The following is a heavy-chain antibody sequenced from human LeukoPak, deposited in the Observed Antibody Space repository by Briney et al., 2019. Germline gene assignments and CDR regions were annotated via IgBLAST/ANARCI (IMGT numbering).Heavy chain of an antibody. CDR1: GFTFTTYD. D-gene: IGHD3-10*01. J-gene: IGHJ4*02. Sequence: GGSLRLSCAASGFTFTTYDMNWVRQAPGKGLEWVSYISGSSTTIYYADSVKGRFTISRDNAKNSLYLQMNSLRAEDTAVYYCARDSSSYYGSGSAYWGQGDLVTVSS. V-gene: IGHV3-48*01. CDR3: ARDSSSYYGSGSAY. CDR2: ISGSSTTI.